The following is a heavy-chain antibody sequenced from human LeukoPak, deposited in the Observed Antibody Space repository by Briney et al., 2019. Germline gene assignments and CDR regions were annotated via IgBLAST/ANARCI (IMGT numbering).Heavy chain of an antibody. D-gene: IGHD2-2*01. V-gene: IGHV6-1*01. CDR3: ARRLTQYDCFDP. J-gene: IGHJ5*02. Sequence: SQTLSLTCAISGDSVSSNSVTWNWIRQSPSRGLEWLGRTYYRSTWYNDYAVSVRGRIAVNSDTSKNQFSLHLNSVTPEDTAVYYCARRLTQYDCFDPWGQGILVTVSS. CDR1: GDSVSSNSVT. CDR2: TYYRSTWYN.